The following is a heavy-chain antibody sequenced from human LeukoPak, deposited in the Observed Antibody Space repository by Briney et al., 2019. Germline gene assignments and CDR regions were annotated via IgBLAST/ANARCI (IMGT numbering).Heavy chain of an antibody. Sequence: GGSLRLSCAASGFTFSSYTMNWVRLAPGKGLEWVSDSVKGRFTISRDNAKNSLYLQMNSLKTEDTAVYYCFGQSGDYWGQGTLVTVSS. J-gene: IGHJ4*02. CDR3: FGQSGDY. V-gene: IGHV3-48*01. CDR1: GFTFSSYT. D-gene: IGHD1-26*01.